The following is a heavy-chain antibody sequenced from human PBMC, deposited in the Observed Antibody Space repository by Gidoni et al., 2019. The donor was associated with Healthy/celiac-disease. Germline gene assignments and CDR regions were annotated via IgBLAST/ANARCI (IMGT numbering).Heavy chain of an antibody. D-gene: IGHD3-10*01. CDR2: INHSGST. Sequence: QVQLQQWGAGLLKPSEPLSLTCAVYGGSFSGYYWSWIRQPPGKGLEWIGEINHSGSTNYNPSLKSRVTISVDTSKNQFSLKLSSVTAADTAVYYCARGSPMVRGVSNAFDIWGQGTMVTVSS. CDR3: ARGSPMVRGVSNAFDI. J-gene: IGHJ3*02. CDR1: GGSFSGYY. V-gene: IGHV4-34*01.